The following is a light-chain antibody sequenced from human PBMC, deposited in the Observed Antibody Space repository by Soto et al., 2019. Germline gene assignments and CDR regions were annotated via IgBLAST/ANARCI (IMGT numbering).Light chain of an antibody. CDR3: QQYGTSFWT. Sequence: DIVLTQSPGTLSLSQGERATLSCRTSQSVSSNYLAWYQQKPGQAPRLLIYGASTRATGIPDRFSGSGSGADFTLTISRLEPEDFAVYYCQQYGTSFWTFGQGT. CDR1: QSVSSNY. J-gene: IGKJ1*01. CDR2: GAS. V-gene: IGKV3-20*01.